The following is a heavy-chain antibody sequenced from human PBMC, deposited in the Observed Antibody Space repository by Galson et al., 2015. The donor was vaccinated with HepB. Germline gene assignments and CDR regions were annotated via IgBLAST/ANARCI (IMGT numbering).Heavy chain of an antibody. CDR3: ARRYAIFGVVNYYYMDV. CDR1: GFTFSSYS. Sequence: SLRLSCAASGFTFSSYSMNWVRQAPGKGLEWVSYISSSGSTIYYADSVKGRFTISRDNAKNSLYLQMNSLRAEDTAVYYCARRYAIFGVVNYYYMDVWGKGTTVTVSS. V-gene: IGHV3-48*04. J-gene: IGHJ6*03. D-gene: IGHD3-3*01. CDR2: ISSSGSTI.